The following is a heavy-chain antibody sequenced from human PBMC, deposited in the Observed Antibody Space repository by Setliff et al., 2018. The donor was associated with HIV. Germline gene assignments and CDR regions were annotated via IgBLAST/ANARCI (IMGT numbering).Heavy chain of an antibody. D-gene: IGHD6-13*01. V-gene: IGHV3-13*01. CDR2: IGTGGDT. CDR1: GFIFSNHD. Sequence: GGSLRLSCEASGFIFSNHDFHWVRQAAAKGLEWVAAIGTGGDTYYVDSVKGRFTISRENARNSLYLQMNSLRPEDTAVYYCARDCRVGWVFTYGMDVWSQGTLVTVSS. CDR3: ARDCRVGWVFTYGMDV. J-gene: IGHJ6*02.